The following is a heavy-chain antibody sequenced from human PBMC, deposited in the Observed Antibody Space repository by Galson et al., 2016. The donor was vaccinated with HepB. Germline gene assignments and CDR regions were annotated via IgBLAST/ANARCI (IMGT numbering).Heavy chain of an antibody. V-gene: IGHV3-53*01. CDR3: AREVVGTTPRIDY. CDR2: INSGGST. J-gene: IGHJ4*02. Sequence: SLRLSCAASGFTVSSNYMIWVRQAPGKGLEWVSLINSGGSTYYADSVKGRFTISRDNAKNSLHLQMNSLRAEDTAVYYCAREVVGTTPRIDYWGQGTLVTVSS. CDR1: GFTVSSNY. D-gene: IGHD1-26*01.